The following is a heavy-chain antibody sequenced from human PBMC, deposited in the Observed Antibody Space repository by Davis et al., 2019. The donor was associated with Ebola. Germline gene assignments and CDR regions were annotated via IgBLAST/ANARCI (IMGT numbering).Heavy chain of an antibody. V-gene: IGHV2-5*01. J-gene: IGHJ3*02. CDR3: AHSGAVAGPDGAFDI. Sequence: SGPTLVKPTQTLTLTCTFSGFSLSTRGVGVGWIRQPPGKALEWLALIYWNDDKRYSPSLKSRLTITKDTSKNQVVLTMTNMDPVDTATYYCAHSGAVAGPDGAFDIWGQGTMVTVSS. CDR1: GFSLSTRGVG. CDR2: IYWNDDK. D-gene: IGHD6-19*01.